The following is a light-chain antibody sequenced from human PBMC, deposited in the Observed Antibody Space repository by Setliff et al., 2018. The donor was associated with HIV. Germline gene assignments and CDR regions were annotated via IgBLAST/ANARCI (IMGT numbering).Light chain of an antibody. CDR1: SSDIGSYNL. CDR2: EVI. J-gene: IGLJ1*01. CDR3: CSYAGSSYV. Sequence: QSVLTQPASVSGSPGQSITISCSGTSSDIGSYNLVSWYQQHPGKVPKLKIYEVIKRPSGVSNRFSGSKSGNTASLTTSGLQAEDEADYYCCSYAGSSYVFGTGTKVTVL. V-gene: IGLV2-23*02.